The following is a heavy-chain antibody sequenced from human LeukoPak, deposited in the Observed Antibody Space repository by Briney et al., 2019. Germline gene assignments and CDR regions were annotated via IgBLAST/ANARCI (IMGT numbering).Heavy chain of an antibody. D-gene: IGHD3-10*01. CDR1: AGSVRSNKW. Sequence: SGTLSLTCAVSAGSVRSNKWWSWVRQPPGKGLEWLGVIYHSGSKNYNPSLKSRVTISVDKSKSQFSLKLTSVTAADTAVDYGARVRSSGEHHLDFWGQGTLVTVSS. CDR2: IYHSGSK. CDR3: ARVRSSGEHHLDF. V-gene: IGHV4-4*02. J-gene: IGHJ4*02.